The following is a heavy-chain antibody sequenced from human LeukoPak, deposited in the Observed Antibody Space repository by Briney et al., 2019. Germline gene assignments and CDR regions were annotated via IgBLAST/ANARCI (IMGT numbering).Heavy chain of an antibody. CDR2: IYYRGST. D-gene: IGHD4-11*01. CDR1: GGSISTYY. Sequence: SETLSLTRTFSGGSISTYYWSWIRQPPGKGLEWIGYIYYRGSTNYNPFLKSRVTISLNTSKKQFSLRLRSVTAADTAVYYCARREAVGNYFDRWGQGTLVTVSA. CDR3: ARREAVGNYFDR. J-gene: IGHJ5*02. V-gene: IGHV4-59*08.